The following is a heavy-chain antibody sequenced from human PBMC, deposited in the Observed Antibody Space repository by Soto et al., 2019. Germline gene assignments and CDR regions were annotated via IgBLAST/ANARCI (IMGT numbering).Heavy chain of an antibody. CDR2: INPNSCGT. V-gene: IGHV1-2*04. CDR1: GYSFSAYY. J-gene: IGHJ6*03. CDR3: ARESGGTTATLDYYYFYMDV. Sequence: QVQLVQSGAEVKKPGASVRVSCKASGYSFSAYYIHWMRQAPGQGLEWMGWINPNSCGTKFAQKFQGWVTMTRETSISTAYMELSRLKSDDTAVYFCARESGGTTATLDYYYFYMDVWGKGTTVTVSS. D-gene: IGHD4-17*01.